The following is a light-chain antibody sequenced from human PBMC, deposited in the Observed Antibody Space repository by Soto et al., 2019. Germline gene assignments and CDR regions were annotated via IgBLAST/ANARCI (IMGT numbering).Light chain of an antibody. Sequence: DFVMTQSPDSLAVSLGERAAINCKSSQSVLSSSNNKNYLAWFQQKPGQHPKLLIYWASTRESGVPDRFSGSGSGTDFTLTISSLQAEDVAVYYCQQYYSTPWTFGQGTKVEIK. V-gene: IGKV4-1*01. J-gene: IGKJ1*01. CDR1: QSVLSSSNNKNY. CDR3: QQYYSTPWT. CDR2: WAS.